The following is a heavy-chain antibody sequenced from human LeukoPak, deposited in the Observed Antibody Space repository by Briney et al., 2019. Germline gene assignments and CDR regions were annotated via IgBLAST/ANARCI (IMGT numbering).Heavy chain of an antibody. Sequence: GRSLRLSCAASGFTFISYGMHWVRQAPGKGLEWVAVISYDGTNKYYADSVKGRFTISRDNSKNTLYLQMNSLGAEDTAVYYCARESTVITNDAFDIWGQGTMVTVSS. CDR3: ARESTVITNDAFDI. V-gene: IGHV3-30*19. J-gene: IGHJ3*02. CDR1: GFTFISYG. D-gene: IGHD4-23*01. CDR2: ISYDGTNK.